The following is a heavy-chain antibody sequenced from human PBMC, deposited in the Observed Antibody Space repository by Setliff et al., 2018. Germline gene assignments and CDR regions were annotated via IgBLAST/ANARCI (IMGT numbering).Heavy chain of an antibody. D-gene: IGHD6-13*01. J-gene: IGHJ6*02. V-gene: IGHV4-39*07. CDR2: IYYSGST. CDR1: GGSISSSSYY. Sequence: SETLSLTCTVSGGSISSSSYYWGWIRQPPGKGLEWIGSIYYSGSTYYNPSLKSRVTISVDTSKNQFSLKLSSVTAADTAVYYCARVSMYSSSWYYYYYGMDVWGQGTTGTV. CDR3: ARVSMYSSSWYYYYYGMDV.